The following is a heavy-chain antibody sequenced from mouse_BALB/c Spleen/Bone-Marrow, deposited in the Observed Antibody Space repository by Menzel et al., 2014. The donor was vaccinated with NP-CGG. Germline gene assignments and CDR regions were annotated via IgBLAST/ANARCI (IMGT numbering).Heavy chain of an antibody. J-gene: IGHJ4*01. CDR3: ARFPMDY. CDR2: IRNKANGYTT. CDR1: GFTFTDYY. V-gene: IGHV7-3*02. Sequence: EVQLVESGGGLVQPGGSLRLSCTTSGFTFTDYYMSWVRRPPGRALEWLAFIRNKANGYTTEYSASVKGRFTISRDNSQSILYLQMNTLRAEDSATYYCARFPMDYWGQGTSVTVSS.